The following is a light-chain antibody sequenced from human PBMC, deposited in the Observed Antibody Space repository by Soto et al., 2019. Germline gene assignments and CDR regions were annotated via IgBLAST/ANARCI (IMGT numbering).Light chain of an antibody. V-gene: IGLV2-14*03. CDR1: SSDIGAYDY. J-gene: IGLJ2*01. Sequence: QSALTQPASVSGSPGQSITISCTGTSSDIGAYDYDSWYQQHPGKAPKLMIYEVFRRPSGISNRFSGSKSGNTASLTISGLQAEDEADYYCCSYTTTSTFVFGGGTKLTVL. CDR3: CSYTTTSTFV. CDR2: EVF.